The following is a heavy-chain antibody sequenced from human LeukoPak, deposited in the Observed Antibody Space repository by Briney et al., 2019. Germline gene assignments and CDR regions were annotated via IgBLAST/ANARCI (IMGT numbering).Heavy chain of an antibody. V-gene: IGHV4-34*01. J-gene: IGHJ4*02. CDR3: ASLKLSSAGFDY. CDR2: INHSGST. Sequence: SETLSLTCAVYGGSFSGYYWSWIRQHPGKGLEWIGEINHSGSTNYNPSLKSRVTISVDTSKNQFSLKLSSVTAADTAVYYCASLKLSSAGFDYWGQGTLVTVSS. D-gene: IGHD3-16*02. CDR1: GGSFSGYY.